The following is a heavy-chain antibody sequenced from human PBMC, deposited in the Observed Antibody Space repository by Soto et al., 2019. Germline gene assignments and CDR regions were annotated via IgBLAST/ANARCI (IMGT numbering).Heavy chain of an antibody. CDR1: GFTFSSYA. V-gene: IGHV3-23*01. J-gene: IGHJ4*02. Sequence: EVQLLESGGGLVQPGGSLRLSCAASGFTFSSYAMSWVRQAPGEGLEWVSAISGSGGSTYYADSVKGRFTISRDNSKNTLYLQMNSLRAEHTAVYYCAKYSSRWYYPFDYWGQGTLVTVSS. CDR3: AKYSSRWYYPFDY. CDR2: ISGSGGST. D-gene: IGHD6-19*01.